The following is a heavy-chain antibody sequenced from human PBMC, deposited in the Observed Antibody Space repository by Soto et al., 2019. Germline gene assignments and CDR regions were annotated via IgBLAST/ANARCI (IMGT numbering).Heavy chain of an antibody. CDR1: GGSFSGYY. D-gene: IGHD2-15*01. J-gene: IGHJ3*02. V-gene: IGHV4-34*01. CDR2: INHSGST. CDR3: ARVPIGYCSGGSCYSHAFDI. Sequence: SETLSLTCAVYGGSFSGYYWSWIRQPPGKGLEWIGEINHSGSTNYNPSLKSRVTISVDTSKNQFSLKLSSVTAADTAVYYCARVPIGYCSGGSCYSHAFDIWGQGTMVTVSS.